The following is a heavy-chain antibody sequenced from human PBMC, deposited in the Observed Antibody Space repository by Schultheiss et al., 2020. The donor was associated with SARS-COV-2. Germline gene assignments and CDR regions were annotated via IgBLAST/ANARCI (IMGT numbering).Heavy chain of an antibody. J-gene: IGHJ6*02. V-gene: IGHV3-30*18. CDR2: ISYDGSNK. D-gene: IGHD4/OR15-4a*01. CDR1: GFTFSSYG. Sequence: GGSLRLSCAASGFTFSSYGMHWVRQAPGKGLEWVAVISYDGSNKYYADSVKGRFTISRENAKNSLYLQMNSLRAGDTAVYYCAKGGGTNFWYYGMDVWGQGTTVTVSS. CDR3: AKGGGTNFWYYGMDV.